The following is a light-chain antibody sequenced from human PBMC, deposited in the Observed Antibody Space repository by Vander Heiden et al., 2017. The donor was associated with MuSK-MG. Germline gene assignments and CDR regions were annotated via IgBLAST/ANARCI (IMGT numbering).Light chain of an antibody. Sequence: QSVLTPAPSASGTPGQRVTISCSGSSSNIGGNTVNWYQQLPGTAPKLLIHSDNERPSGVPDRFSGSKSGTSASLAISGLQSDDEADYYCASWDDTLNARVFGGGTKLTVL. V-gene: IGLV1-44*01. CDR2: SDN. CDR1: SSNIGGNT. J-gene: IGLJ3*02. CDR3: ASWDDTLNARV.